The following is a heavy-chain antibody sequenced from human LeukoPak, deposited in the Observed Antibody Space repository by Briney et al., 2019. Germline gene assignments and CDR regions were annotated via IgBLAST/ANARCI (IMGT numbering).Heavy chain of an antibody. V-gene: IGHV3-33*06. Sequence: GGSLRLSCAASGFTFSSYGMHWVRQVPGKGLEWVAVIWYDGSNKYYADSVKGRFTISRDNSKNTLYLQMNSLRAEDTAVYYCAKDYPPYSSSWANWFDPWGQGTLVTVSS. CDR2: IWYDGSNK. D-gene: IGHD6-13*01. CDR3: AKDYPPYSSSWANWFDP. CDR1: GFTFSSYG. J-gene: IGHJ5*02.